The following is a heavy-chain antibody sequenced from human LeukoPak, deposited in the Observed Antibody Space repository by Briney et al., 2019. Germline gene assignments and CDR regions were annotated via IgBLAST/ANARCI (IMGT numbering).Heavy chain of an antibody. Sequence: GGSLRLSCVASGFTFSNYAISWVLQAPGKGLYWVSYIGGRGDPTYYADSVKGRFTISRDNSKNTLYLQMNSLRAEDTAIYYCARVRGSIWSLFYFDYWGQGSLVTVSS. J-gene: IGHJ4*02. CDR2: IGGRGDPT. V-gene: IGHV3-23*01. CDR3: ARVRGSIWSLFYFDY. CDR1: GFTFSNYA. D-gene: IGHD6-13*01.